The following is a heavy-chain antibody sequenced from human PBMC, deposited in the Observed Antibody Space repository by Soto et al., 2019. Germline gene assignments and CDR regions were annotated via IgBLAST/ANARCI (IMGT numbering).Heavy chain of an antibody. J-gene: IGHJ4*02. CDR3: ARDPSYYDSSGRTDY. V-gene: IGHV1-18*01. Sequence: QVRLVQSGAEVKKPGASVKVSCKASGYTFTSYGISWVRQAPGQGLEWMGWISAYNGNTNYAQKLQGRVTMTTDTSTSTAYMELRSLRSDDTAVYYCARDPSYYDSSGRTDYWGQGTLVTVSS. CDR1: GYTFTSYG. CDR2: ISAYNGNT. D-gene: IGHD3-22*01.